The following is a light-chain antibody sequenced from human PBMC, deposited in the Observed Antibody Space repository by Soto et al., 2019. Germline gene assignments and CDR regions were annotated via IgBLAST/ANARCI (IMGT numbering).Light chain of an antibody. CDR2: DVT. CDR3: SSYATSITYV. J-gene: IGLJ1*01. V-gene: IGLV2-14*03. CDR1: SSDVCAYNS. Sequence: QSVLTQPASVSGSPGQSITISCTGTSSDVCAYNSVSWYQHHPGKAPKLMIYDVTNRPSGVSNRFSASKSGNTASLTISGLQAEDEADYYCSSYATSITYVFGTGTKLTVL.